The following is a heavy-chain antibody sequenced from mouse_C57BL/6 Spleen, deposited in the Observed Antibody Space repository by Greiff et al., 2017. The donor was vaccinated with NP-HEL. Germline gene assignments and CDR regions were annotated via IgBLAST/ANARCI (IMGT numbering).Heavy chain of an antibody. Sequence: ESGPGLVKPSQSLSLTCSVTGYSITSGYYWNWIRQFPGNKLEWMGYISYDGSNNYNPSLKNRISITRDTSKNQFFLKLNSVTTEDTATYYCARDPLATGFDYWGQGTTLTVSS. CDR2: ISYDGSN. CDR1: GYSITSGYY. J-gene: IGHJ2*01. CDR3: ARDPLATGFDY. V-gene: IGHV3-6*01. D-gene: IGHD1-1*01.